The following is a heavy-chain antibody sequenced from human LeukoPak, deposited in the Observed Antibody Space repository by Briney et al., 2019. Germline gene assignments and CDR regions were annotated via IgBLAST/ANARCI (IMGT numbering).Heavy chain of an antibody. Sequence: SETLSLTRAVYSGSFSGYYWSWIRQPPGKGLEWIGEINHSGSTNYNPSLKSRVTISVDTSKNQFSLKLSSVTAADTAVYYCARDGQLAPRDNDYYYYMDVWGKGTTVTVSS. J-gene: IGHJ6*03. V-gene: IGHV4-34*01. CDR3: ARDGQLAPRDNDYYYYMDV. CDR2: INHSGST. D-gene: IGHD6-6*01. CDR1: SGSFSGYY.